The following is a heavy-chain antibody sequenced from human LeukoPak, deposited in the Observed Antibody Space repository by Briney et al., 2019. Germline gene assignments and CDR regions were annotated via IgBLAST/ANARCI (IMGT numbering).Heavy chain of an antibody. CDR1: GGSISSSSYY. J-gene: IGHJ5*02. CDR3: ARQGSPPKVVPAAGVYNWFDP. CDR2: IYYSGST. Sequence: SETLSLTCTVSGGSISSSSYYWGWIRQPPGKGLEWIGSIYYSGSTYYNPSLKSRVTISVDTSKNQFSLKLSSVTAADTAVYYRARQGSPPKVVPAAGVYNWFDPWGQGTLVTVSS. V-gene: IGHV4-39*01. D-gene: IGHD2-2*01.